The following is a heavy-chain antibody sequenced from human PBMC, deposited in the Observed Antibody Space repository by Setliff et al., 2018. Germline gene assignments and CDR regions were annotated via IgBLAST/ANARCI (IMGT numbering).Heavy chain of an antibody. J-gene: IGHJ4*02. CDR3: ARDQFSSGWYGAPESYFDR. V-gene: IGHV4-59*01. CDR1: GDSMYGYY. CDR2: IYKSGTT. Sequence: SETLSLPCNVSGDSMYGYYWSWIRQPPGKGLEWIGYIYKSGTTKYNPSLGSRISMSVDTSKNQFSLNLNYVTTADTAVYYCARDQFSSGWYGAPESYFDRWGQGVLVTVPQ. D-gene: IGHD6-19*01.